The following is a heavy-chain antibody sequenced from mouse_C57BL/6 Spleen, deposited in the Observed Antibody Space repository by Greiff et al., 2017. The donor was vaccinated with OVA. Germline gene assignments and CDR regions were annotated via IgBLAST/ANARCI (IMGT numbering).Heavy chain of an antibody. D-gene: IGHD1-1*01. CDR2: IYPGDGDT. Sequence: QVQLKQSGPELVKPGASVKISCKASGYAFSSSWMNWVKQRPGKGLEWIGRIYPGDGDTNYNGKFKGKATLTADKPSSTAYMQLRSLTSEDSAVYCCASSQFITTVDWYFDVWGTGTTVTVSS. J-gene: IGHJ1*03. CDR1: GYAFSSSW. CDR3: ASSQFITTVDWYFDV. V-gene: IGHV1-82*01.